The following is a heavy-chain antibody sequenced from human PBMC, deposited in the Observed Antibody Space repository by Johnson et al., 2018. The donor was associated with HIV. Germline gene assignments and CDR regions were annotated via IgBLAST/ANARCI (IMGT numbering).Heavy chain of an antibody. J-gene: IGHJ3*02. CDR3: TTMSALWFGDLHVFGDGFDI. D-gene: IGHD3-10*01. Sequence: VLLVESGGGVVRPGGSLRLSCAASGFTFSNAWMSWVRQAPGKGLEWVGRVKSKTDGGTIDYAAAVKGRFIISRDDSKNTLYLQMNGLKTEDTAVYYCTTMSALWFGDLHVFGDGFDIWGQGTMVTVSS. CDR2: VKSKTDGGTI. CDR1: GFTFSNAW. V-gene: IGHV3-15*01.